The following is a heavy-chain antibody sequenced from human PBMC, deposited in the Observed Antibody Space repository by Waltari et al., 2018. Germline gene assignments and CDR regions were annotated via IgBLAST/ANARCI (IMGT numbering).Heavy chain of an antibody. V-gene: IGHV3-7*01. CDR2: INQDGSDR. Sequence: EVQLVEAGGGLVQPGGSLRISCGASGFTFTTFGMSWIRQAPGKGLEWVASINQDGSDRRYVDSVKDRFTISRDNARNSLFLQMNSLTAEDTAMYYCARVPYYINIWFDSWGQGTLVTVSS. J-gene: IGHJ5*01. D-gene: IGHD3-22*01. CDR1: GFTFTTFG. CDR3: ARVPYYINIWFDS.